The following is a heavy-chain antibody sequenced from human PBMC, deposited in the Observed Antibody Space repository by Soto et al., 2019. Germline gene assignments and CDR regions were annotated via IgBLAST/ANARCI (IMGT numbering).Heavy chain of an antibody. Sequence: PWGSLRLSCAASGFTFNSYGMHWVRQAPGKGLEWVAVISYDGSNKYYADSVKGRFTISRDNSKNTLYLQMNTLRAEDSAVYYCAKGVYGDSMDDGFDIWGQGTMVTVS. D-gene: IGHD4-17*01. CDR1: GFTFNSYG. J-gene: IGHJ3*02. CDR2: ISYDGSNK. V-gene: IGHV3-30*18. CDR3: AKGVYGDSMDDGFDI.